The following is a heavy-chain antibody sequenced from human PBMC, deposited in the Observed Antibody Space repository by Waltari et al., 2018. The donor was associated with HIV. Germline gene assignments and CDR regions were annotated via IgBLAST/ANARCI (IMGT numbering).Heavy chain of an antibody. J-gene: IGHJ4*02. CDR2: IIPIFGTA. Sequence: QVQLVQPGAERTKPGSSVQASCTASAVPSRSYSLRGTRPGPGQGLEWMGGIIPIFGTANYAQKFQGRVTITADESTSTAYMELSSLRSEDTAVYYCARDIRQDPIFGVVTLWGQGTLVTVSS. CDR1: AVPSRSYS. V-gene: IGHV1-69*01. CDR3: ARDIRQDPIFGVVTL. D-gene: IGHD3-3*01.